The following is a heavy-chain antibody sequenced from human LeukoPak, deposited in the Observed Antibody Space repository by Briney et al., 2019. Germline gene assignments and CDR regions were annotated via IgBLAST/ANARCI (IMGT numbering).Heavy chain of an antibody. J-gene: IGHJ5*02. V-gene: IGHV4-30-4*01. CDR1: GGSISSGDYY. CDR3: ASYCSGGSCSRGNWFDP. D-gene: IGHD2-15*01. CDR2: IYYSGST. Sequence: PSETLSLTCTVSGGSISSGDYYWSWIRQPPGKGLEWIGYIYYSGSTYYNPSLKSRVTISVDTSKNQFSLKLSSVTAADTAVYYCASYCSGGSCSRGNWFDPWGQGTLVTVSS.